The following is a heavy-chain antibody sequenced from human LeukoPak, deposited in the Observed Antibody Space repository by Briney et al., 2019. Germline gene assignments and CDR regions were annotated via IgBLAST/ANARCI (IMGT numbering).Heavy chain of an antibody. CDR1: GGSISSYY. Sequence: SETLSLTSTVSGGSISSYYWSWIRQPPGKGLEWIGYIYYSGSTNFNPSLKSRVTISVDTSKNQFSLKLSSVTAADTAVYYCARVELSDYCYYMDVWGKGTTVTVSS. CDR3: ARVELSDYCYYMDV. D-gene: IGHD1-26*01. CDR2: IYYSGST. V-gene: IGHV4-59*01. J-gene: IGHJ6*03.